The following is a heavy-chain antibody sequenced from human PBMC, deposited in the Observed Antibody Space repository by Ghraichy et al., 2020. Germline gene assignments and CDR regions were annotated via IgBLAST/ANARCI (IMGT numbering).Heavy chain of an antibody. CDR3: ARDRGTSDGSWPENYYYYYMDV. V-gene: IGHV4-39*07. CDR1: GGSISSSSYY. D-gene: IGHD6-13*01. Sequence: SQTLSLTCAVSGGSISSSSYYWGWIRQPPGKGLEWIGSIYYSGSTYYNPSLKSRVTISVDTSKNQFSLKLSSVTAADTAVYYCARDRGTSDGSWPENYYYYYMDVWGKGTTVTVSS. CDR2: IYYSGST. J-gene: IGHJ6*03.